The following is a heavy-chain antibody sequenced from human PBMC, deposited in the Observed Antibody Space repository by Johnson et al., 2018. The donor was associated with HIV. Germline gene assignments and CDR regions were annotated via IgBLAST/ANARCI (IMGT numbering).Heavy chain of an antibody. Sequence: QVQLVESGGGVVQPGRSLRLSCAASGFTFSSYGMHWVRQAPGKGLEWVAFIRYDGSNKYYADSVKGRFTISRDNSKNMLYLQMNSLRAEDTAVYYCATDSSSGVYDAFDIWGQGTMVTVSS. D-gene: IGHD6-13*01. J-gene: IGHJ3*02. CDR3: ATDSSSGVYDAFDI. V-gene: IGHV3-30*02. CDR1: GFTFSSYG. CDR2: IRYDGSNK.